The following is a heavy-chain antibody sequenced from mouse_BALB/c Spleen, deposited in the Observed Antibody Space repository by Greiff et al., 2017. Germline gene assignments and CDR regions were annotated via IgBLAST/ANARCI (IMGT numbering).Heavy chain of an antibody. V-gene: IGHV1S81*02. J-gene: IGHJ3*01. CDR1: GYSFTSYY. D-gene: IGHD4-1*01. CDR3: TRGGVLGRFAY. Sequence: QVQLQQSGPELVKPGASVKISCKASGYSFTSYYMYWVKQRPGQGLEWIGEINPSNGGTNFNEKFKSKATLTVDKSSSTAYMQLSSLTSEDSAVYYCTRGGVLGRFAYWGQGTLVTVSA. CDR2: INPSNGGT.